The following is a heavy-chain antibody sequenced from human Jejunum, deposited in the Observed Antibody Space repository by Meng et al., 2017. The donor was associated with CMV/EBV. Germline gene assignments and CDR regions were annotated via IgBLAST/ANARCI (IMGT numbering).Heavy chain of an antibody. Sequence: SGTSVSSGNCQWTWIRQRAGKALEWIGRVSLSGNTDYNPSLKSRVTISLDTSKNQFSLKLTSVTAADTAVYYCARRDVTSPDRSFVFWGQGTMVTVSS. CDR1: GTSVSSGNCQ. CDR3: ARRDVTSPDRSFVF. CDR2: VSLSGNT. J-gene: IGHJ3*01. V-gene: IGHV4-61*02. D-gene: IGHD2/OR15-2a*01.